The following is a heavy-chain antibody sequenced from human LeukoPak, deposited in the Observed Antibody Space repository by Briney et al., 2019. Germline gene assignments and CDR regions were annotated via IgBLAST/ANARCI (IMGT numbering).Heavy chain of an antibody. J-gene: IGHJ4*02. D-gene: IGHD1-26*01. CDR2: IWYDGSNK. CDR1: GFTFSSYG. Sequence: GGSLRLSCAASGFTFSSYGMHWVRQAPGKGLEWVAVIWYDGSNKYYADSVKGRFTISRDNSKNTLHLQMNSLRAEDTAVYYCARDQSGSRTMNYWGQGTLVTVSS. V-gene: IGHV3-33*01. CDR3: ARDQSGSRTMNY.